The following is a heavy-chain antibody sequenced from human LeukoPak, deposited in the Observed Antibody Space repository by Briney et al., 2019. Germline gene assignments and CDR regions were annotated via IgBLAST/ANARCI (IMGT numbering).Heavy chain of an antibody. CDR1: GGSFSGYY. Sequence: SETLSLTCAVYGGSFSGYYWSWIRQPPGKGLEWIGEINHSGSTNYNPSLKSRVTISVDTSKNQFYLKRSSVTAADTAVYYCARAPRYCSGGSCYSEHYYYYMDVWGKGTTVTVSS. J-gene: IGHJ6*03. V-gene: IGHV4-34*01. CDR3: ARAPRYCSGGSCYSEHYYYYMDV. CDR2: INHSGST. D-gene: IGHD2-15*01.